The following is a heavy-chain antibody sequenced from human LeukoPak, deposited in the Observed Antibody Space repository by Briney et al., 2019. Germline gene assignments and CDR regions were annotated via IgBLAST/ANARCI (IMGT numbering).Heavy chain of an antibody. J-gene: IGHJ6*03. CDR2: ISYDGVYK. Sequence: PGRSLRLSCAASAFTFSSYGMHWVRQAPGKGLEWVAVISYDGVYKYYANSVKGRFTISRDNSKNTLYLQMNSLRAEDTAVYYCAKDYERFYYYMDVWGKGTTVTVSS. D-gene: IGHD3-3*01. CDR1: AFTFSSYG. V-gene: IGHV3-30*18. CDR3: AKDYERFYYYMDV.